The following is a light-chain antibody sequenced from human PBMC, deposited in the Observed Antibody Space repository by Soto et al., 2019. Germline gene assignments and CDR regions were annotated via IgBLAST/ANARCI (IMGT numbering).Light chain of an antibody. CDR3: GTWDSSLSAWV. CDR1: SSNIGNTF. CDR2: ENN. J-gene: IGLJ3*02. Sequence: QSVLTQPPSVSAAPGQKVTISCSGSSSNIGNTFVSWYQQLPGTAPKLLIYENNKRPSGIPDRFSGSKSGTSATLGITGLQTGDEADYYCGTWDSSLSAWVFGGGTKRTVL. V-gene: IGLV1-51*02.